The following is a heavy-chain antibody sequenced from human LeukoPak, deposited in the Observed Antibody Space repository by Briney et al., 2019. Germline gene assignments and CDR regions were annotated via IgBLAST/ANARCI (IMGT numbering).Heavy chain of an antibody. V-gene: IGHV3-15*07. D-gene: IGHD1-26*01. CDR1: GFTFNNAW. CDR2: IKNKADGGTT. CDR3: TTPGSYSAMDV. Sequence: GGSLRLSCAASGFTFNNAWMNWVRQAPGKGLEWVGRIKNKADGGTTDYAAPVKGRFTISRDDSRNTLYLQMNSLKTEDTAVYYCTTPGSYSAMDVRGQGTTVTVSS. J-gene: IGHJ6*02.